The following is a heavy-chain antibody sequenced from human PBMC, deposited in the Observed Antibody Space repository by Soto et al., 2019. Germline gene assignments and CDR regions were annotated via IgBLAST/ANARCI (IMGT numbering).Heavy chain of an antibody. CDR1: GFTFSSYA. D-gene: IGHD3-22*01. V-gene: IGHV3-23*01. CDR3: AKVSPITMIVVVPGYYFDY. Sequence: QAGWSLRLSCAASGFTFSSYAMSWVRQAPGKGLEWVSAISGSGGSTYYADSVKGRFTISRDNSKNTLYLQMNSLRAEDTAVYYCAKVSPITMIVVVPGYYFDYWGQGTLVTVSS. CDR2: ISGSGGST. J-gene: IGHJ4*02.